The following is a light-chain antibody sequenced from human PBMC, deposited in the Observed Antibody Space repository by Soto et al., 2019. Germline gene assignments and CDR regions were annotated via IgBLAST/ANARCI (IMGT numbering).Light chain of an antibody. Sequence: QSVLTQPASVSGSPGQSITISCTGTSSDVGGYNFVSWYQQHPGKDPKLMIYDVSNRPSGVSNRFSGSKSGNKASLTISGLQAEDEADYYCSSYRSSSTWVFGGGTKLTVL. J-gene: IGLJ3*02. CDR2: DVS. CDR3: SSYRSSSTWV. V-gene: IGLV2-14*01. CDR1: SSDVGGYNF.